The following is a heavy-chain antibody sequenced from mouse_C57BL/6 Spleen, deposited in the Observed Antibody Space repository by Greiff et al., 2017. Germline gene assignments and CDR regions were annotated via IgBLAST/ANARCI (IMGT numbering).Heavy chain of an antibody. V-gene: IGHV5-12*01. CDR3: ASRYDYGNYYAMDY. CDR2: ISNGGGST. D-gene: IGHD2-4*01. CDR1: GFTFSDYY. Sequence: EVQVVESGGGLVQPGGSLKLSCAASGFTFSDYYMYWVRQTPEKRLEWVAYISNGGGSTYYPDTVQGRFTISGDNAKNTLYLQMSRLKSEDTAMYYCASRYDYGNYYAMDYWGQGTSVTVSS. J-gene: IGHJ4*01.